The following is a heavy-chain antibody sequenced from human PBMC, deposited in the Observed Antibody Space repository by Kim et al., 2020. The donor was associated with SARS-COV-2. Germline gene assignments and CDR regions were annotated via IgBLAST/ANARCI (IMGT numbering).Heavy chain of an antibody. V-gene: IGHV4-31*03. CDR1: GGSISSGGYY. J-gene: IGHJ4*02. CDR2: IYYSGST. CDR3: ARVGGEGSLVVPAAPFDY. Sequence: SETLSLTCTVSGGSISSGGYYWSWIRQHPGKGLEWIGYIYYSGSTYYNPSLKSRVTISVDTSKNQFSLKLSSVTAADTAVYYCARVGGEGSLVVPAAPFDYWGQGTLVTVSS. D-gene: IGHD2-2*01.